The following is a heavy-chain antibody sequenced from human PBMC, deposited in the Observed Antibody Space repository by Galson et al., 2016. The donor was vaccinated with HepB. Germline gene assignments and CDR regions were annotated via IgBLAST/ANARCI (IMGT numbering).Heavy chain of an antibody. D-gene: IGHD3-10*01. CDR1: GDSVYNNGAA. CDR2: TFYRSTWEN. V-gene: IGHV6-1*01. J-gene: IGHJ6*02. Sequence: CAISGDSVYNNGAAWVWIRQSPSGGLEWLGRTFYRSTWENHYAGSVKNRITISPDTSRNQFSLHLNSVTPEDTAVCYCARAVMLGRGMDVWGQGTTVTVSS. CDR3: ARAVMLGRGMDV.